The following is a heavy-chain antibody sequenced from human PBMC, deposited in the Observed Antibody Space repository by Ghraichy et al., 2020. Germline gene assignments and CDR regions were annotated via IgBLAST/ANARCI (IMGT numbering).Heavy chain of an antibody. V-gene: IGHV4-4*02. J-gene: IGHJ4*02. CDR2: IYRGGTT. D-gene: IGHD3-10*01. CDR3: ARRASGGTSYVYYFDY. Sequence: SETLSLTFAVSGDSISKSHWWSWVRQPPGRGLEWIGEIYRGGTTAYSPSLNSRVTISLDESKSQFSLHLSSLTAADTAVYFCARRASGGTSYVYYFDYWGQGTLVTVSS. CDR1: GDSISKSHW.